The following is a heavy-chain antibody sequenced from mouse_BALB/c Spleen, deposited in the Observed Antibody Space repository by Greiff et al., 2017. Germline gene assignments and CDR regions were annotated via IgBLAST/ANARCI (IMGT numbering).Heavy chain of an antibody. D-gene: IGHD1-1*01. CDR2: ISYSGST. V-gene: IGHV3-2*02. Sequence: EVQLQQSGPGLVKPSQSLSLTCTVTGYSITSDYAWNWIRQFPGNKLEWMGYISYSGSTSYNPSLKSRISITRDTSKNQFFLQLNSVTTEDTATYYCAREEDGSSYGDYFDYWGQGTTLTVSS. CDR3: AREEDGSSYGDYFDY. CDR1: GYSITSDYA. J-gene: IGHJ2*01.